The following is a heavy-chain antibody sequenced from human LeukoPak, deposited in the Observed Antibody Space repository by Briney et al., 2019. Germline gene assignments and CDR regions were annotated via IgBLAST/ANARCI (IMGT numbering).Heavy chain of an antibody. Sequence: ASVKVSCKTSGYTFTDYYLHWVRQAPGQGLEWVGWIHPNTGAPHPAQPFQGRLTMTRDTSISTVYMELTRLRSDDTAVYYCARDMGRYSGYDYDYWGQGTLVTASS. D-gene: IGHD5-12*01. CDR3: ARDMGRYSGYDYDY. CDR2: IHPNTGAP. V-gene: IGHV1-2*02. CDR1: GYTFTDYY. J-gene: IGHJ4*02.